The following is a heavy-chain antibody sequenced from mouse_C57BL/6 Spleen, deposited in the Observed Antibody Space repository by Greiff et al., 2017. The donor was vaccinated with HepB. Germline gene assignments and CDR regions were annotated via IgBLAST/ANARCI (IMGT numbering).Heavy chain of an antibody. CDR1: GYTFTSYW. J-gene: IGHJ2*01. V-gene: IGHV1-50*01. CDR2: IDPSDSYT. Sequence: QVQLKQPGAELVKPGASVKLSCKASGYTFTSYWMQWVKQRPGQGLEWIGEIDPSDSYTNYNQKFKGKATLTVDTTSSTAYMQLSSLTSDNSAVYYGATGTREEYYFDDWGKGTTLTVSS. D-gene: IGHD2-14*01. CDR3: ATGTREEYYFDD.